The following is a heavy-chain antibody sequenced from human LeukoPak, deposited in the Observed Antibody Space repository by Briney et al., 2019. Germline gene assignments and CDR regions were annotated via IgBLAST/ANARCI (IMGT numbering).Heavy chain of an antibody. CDR1: GFTVSSNY. J-gene: IGHJ4*02. V-gene: IGHV3-53*01. D-gene: IGHD3-9*01. CDR2: IYSGGST. Sequence: PGGSLRLSCAASGFTVSSNYMSWVRQAPGKGLEWVSVIYSGGSTYYADSVKGRFTISRDNSKNTLYLQMNSLRAEDTAVYYCAKVPSNYDILTGYYMEAFFDYWGQGTLVTVSS. CDR3: AKVPSNYDILTGYYMEAFFDY.